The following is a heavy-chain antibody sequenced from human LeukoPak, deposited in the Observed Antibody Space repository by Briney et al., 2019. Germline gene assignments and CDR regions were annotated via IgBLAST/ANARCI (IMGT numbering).Heavy chain of an antibody. Sequence: GGSLRFSCAASGFTFSSYGMIWVRQAPGKGLEWVSGISGSGGSTYLADSVKGRFTISRDNSKNTLYLQMNSLRADDTAVYYCAKDRPTVYSSSWLHFLDSWGQGTLVTVSS. CDR1: GFTFSSYG. CDR2: ISGSGGST. J-gene: IGHJ4*02. D-gene: IGHD6-13*01. CDR3: AKDRPTVYSSSWLHFLDS. V-gene: IGHV3-23*01.